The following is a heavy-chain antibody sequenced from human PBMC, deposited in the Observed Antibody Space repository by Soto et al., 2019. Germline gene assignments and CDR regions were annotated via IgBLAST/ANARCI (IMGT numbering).Heavy chain of an antibody. CDR1: GYSFAGYW. V-gene: IGHV5-10-1*01. Sequence: VSVKNSYTGSGYSFAGYWSNWVRQMPGKGVEWMGRIDPDDSYTNYGPSFEGHVTISTDKSISTAYLQWSSLKASDTAMYYCARRLGAVTGDYWGQGTLVTVSS. J-gene: IGHJ4*02. CDR3: ARRLGAVTGDY. CDR2: IDPDDSYT. D-gene: IGHD7-27*01.